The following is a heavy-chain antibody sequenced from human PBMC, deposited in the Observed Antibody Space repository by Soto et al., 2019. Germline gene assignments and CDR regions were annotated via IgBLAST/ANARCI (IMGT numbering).Heavy chain of an antibody. D-gene: IGHD2-21*01. J-gene: IGHJ3*01. CDR3: VRDHIWAFDF. CDR2: ISVTSGSI. Sequence: EVQLVESGGGLVQPGGSLRISCAASGFTFSSFALNWVRQAPGKGLEWISYISVTSGSIFYAVSVKGRFTISRDDARNSLYLQMNTLRDEDTAVYFCVRDHIWAFDFWGRGTMVTVSS. CDR1: GFTFSSFA. V-gene: IGHV3-48*02.